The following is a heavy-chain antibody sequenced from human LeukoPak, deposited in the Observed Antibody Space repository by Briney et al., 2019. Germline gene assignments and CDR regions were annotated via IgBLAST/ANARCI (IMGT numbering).Heavy chain of an antibody. CDR3: ARHDRYYYDGSGHITLSFFDY. D-gene: IGHD3-22*01. CDR1: GGSISSYY. CDR2: VYYGGST. V-gene: IGHV4-39*01. Sequence: SETLSLTCTVSGGSISSYYWSWIRQPPGKGLEWIGSVYYGGSTQYNPALQSRVTISIDTSKNQFSLKLNSVTAADTAVYYCARHDRYYYDGSGHITLSFFDYWGQGTLVTVSS. J-gene: IGHJ4*02.